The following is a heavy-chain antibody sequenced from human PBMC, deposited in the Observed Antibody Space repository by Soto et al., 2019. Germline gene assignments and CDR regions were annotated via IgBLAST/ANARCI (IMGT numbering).Heavy chain of an antibody. CDR2: TYYRSKWYN. D-gene: IGHD6-19*01. Sequence: PSQTLSLTCAISGDSVSSNSAAWNWIRQSPSRGLEWLGRTYYRSKWYNDYAVSVKSRITINPDTSKNQFSLQLNSVTPEDTAVYYCARDGLRIAVAGTYYYGMDVWGQGNTVTVSS. CDR1: GDSVSSNSAA. CDR3: ARDGLRIAVAGTYYYGMDV. J-gene: IGHJ6*02. V-gene: IGHV6-1*01.